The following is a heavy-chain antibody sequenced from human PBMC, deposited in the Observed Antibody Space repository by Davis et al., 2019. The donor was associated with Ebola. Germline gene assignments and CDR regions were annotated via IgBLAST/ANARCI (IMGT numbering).Heavy chain of an antibody. Sequence: GGSLRLSCAASGFVFRNYVMSWVRQAPGKGLEWVSTLGTSADTYYADSVKGRFTTSRDNSKNTLYLQMNGQRVEDTDIYYCAKDTSNIWFDIWGQGTNVTVSS. CDR3: AKDTSNIWFDI. V-gene: IGHV3-23*01. CDR1: GFVFRNYV. CDR2: LGTSADT. J-gene: IGHJ3*02. D-gene: IGHD1-26*01.